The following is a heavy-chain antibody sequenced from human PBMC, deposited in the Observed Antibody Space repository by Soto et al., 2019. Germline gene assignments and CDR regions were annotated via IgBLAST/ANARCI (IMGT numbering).Heavy chain of an antibody. Sequence: PSETLSLTCAVYGGSFSGYYWSWIRQPPGKGLEWIGEINHSGSTNYNPSLKSRVTISVDTSKNQFSLKLSSVTAADTAVYYCARRRDSVVVRLQPFDYWGQGTLVTVSS. D-gene: IGHD2-15*01. CDR2: INHSGST. CDR3: ARRRDSVVVRLQPFDY. V-gene: IGHV4-34*01. J-gene: IGHJ4*02. CDR1: GGSFSGYY.